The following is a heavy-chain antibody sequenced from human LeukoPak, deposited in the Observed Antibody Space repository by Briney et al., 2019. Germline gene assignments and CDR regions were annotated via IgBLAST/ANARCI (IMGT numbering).Heavy chain of an antibody. D-gene: IGHD5-18*01. J-gene: IGHJ6*02. CDR2: ISGSGDST. V-gene: IGHV3-23*01. CDR1: GLTFSSYA. Sequence: GGSLRLSCAASGLTFSSYAMNWVRQGPGRGLEWVSTISGSGDSTYYADSVKGRFTISRDNSKNTLYLQMNSLRAEDTAVYFCARDGYSYGFMGPYYYYGMDVWGQGTTVTVSS. CDR3: ARDGYSYGFMGPYYYYGMDV.